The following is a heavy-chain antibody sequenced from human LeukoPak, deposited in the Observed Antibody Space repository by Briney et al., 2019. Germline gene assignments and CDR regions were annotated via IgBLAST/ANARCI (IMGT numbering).Heavy chain of an antibody. CDR2: INPSGGAR. J-gene: IGHJ3*02. Sequence: GASVKVSRKASGYTFTSYYMHWVRQAPGQGPEWMGIINPSGGARSYAPKFQGRVTVTRDTSTSTVYMELSSLRSEDTGVYYCARPALYSDAFDIWGQGTMVTVSS. CDR3: ARPALYSDAFDI. V-gene: IGHV1-46*01. CDR1: GYTFTSYY. D-gene: IGHD1-26*01.